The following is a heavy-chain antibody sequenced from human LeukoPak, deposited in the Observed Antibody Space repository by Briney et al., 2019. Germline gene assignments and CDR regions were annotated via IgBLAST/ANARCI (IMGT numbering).Heavy chain of an antibody. CDR2: IYPRDSDT. V-gene: IGHV5-51*01. Sequence: GESLKISCKGSGYTFTSYWIGWVRQMPGKGLEWMGIIYPRDSDTRYSLSFQGQVIISADNSISTAYLQWSSLKASDTAMYYCVRRGYGGPSPYFDYWGQGILVTVSS. CDR3: VRRGYGGPSPYFDY. CDR1: GYTFTSYW. J-gene: IGHJ4*02. D-gene: IGHD4-23*01.